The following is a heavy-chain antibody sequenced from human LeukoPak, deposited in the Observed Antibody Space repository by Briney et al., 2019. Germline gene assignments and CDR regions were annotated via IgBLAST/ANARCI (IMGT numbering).Heavy chain of an antibody. CDR2: IKYDGSEK. J-gene: IGHJ4*02. CDR1: GFAFSTYW. D-gene: IGHD3-22*01. Sequence: GGSLRLSCAASGFAFSTYWMSWVRQAPGKGLEWVANIKYDGSEKYYVDSVKGRFSISRDNAKNSLYLQMNSLRAEDTAVYYCAKSYYYDSSGPGDYWGQGTLVTVSS. V-gene: IGHV3-7*01. CDR3: AKSYYYDSSGPGDY.